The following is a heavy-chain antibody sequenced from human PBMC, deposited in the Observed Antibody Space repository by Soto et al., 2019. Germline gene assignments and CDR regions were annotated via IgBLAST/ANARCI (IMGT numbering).Heavy chain of an antibody. V-gene: IGHV3-23*01. D-gene: IGHD1-1*01. Sequence: GGSLRLSCAAPGFTLCNFAMSWVRQAPGKGLEWVSAISATGGTTNYADSVKGRFTISRDSSKNTLYLQMNSLRAEDTAVFYCAKDSLAWNPNYSDPWGKGTLVTVSS. J-gene: IGHJ5*02. CDR2: ISATGGTT. CDR1: GFTLCNFA. CDR3: AKDSLAWNPNYSDP.